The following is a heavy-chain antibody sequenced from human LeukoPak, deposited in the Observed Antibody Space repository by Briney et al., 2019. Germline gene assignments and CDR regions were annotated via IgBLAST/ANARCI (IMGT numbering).Heavy chain of an antibody. D-gene: IGHD3-22*01. CDR3: ARALYDSSAPDEYYFDY. J-gene: IGHJ4*02. V-gene: IGHV1-46*01. Sequence: ASVKVSCKASGYTFTSYYMHWVRQAPGQGLEWMGIINPSGGSTSYAQKFQGRVTMTRDTSTSTVYMELSSLRSEDTAVYHCARALYDSSAPDEYYFDYWGQGTLVTVSS. CDR1: GYTFTSYY. CDR2: INPSGGST.